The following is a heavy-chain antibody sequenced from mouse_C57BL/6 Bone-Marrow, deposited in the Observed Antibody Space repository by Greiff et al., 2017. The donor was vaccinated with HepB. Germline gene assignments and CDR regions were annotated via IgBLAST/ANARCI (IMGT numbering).Heavy chain of an antibody. V-gene: IGHV1-82*01. CDR3: AGVGGNGRRAWYFDV. CDR1: GYAFSSSW. Sequence: VQLVESGPELVKPGASVKISCKASGYAFSSSWMNWVKQRPGKGLEWIGRIYPGDGDTNYNGKFKGKATLTADKSSSTAYMQLSSLTSEDCAVYFCAGVGGNGRRAWYFDVWGTGTTVTVSS. J-gene: IGHJ1*03. CDR2: IYPGDGDT.